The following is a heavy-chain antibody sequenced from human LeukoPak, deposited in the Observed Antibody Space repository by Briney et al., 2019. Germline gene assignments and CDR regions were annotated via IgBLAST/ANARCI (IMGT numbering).Heavy chain of an antibody. Sequence: GASVKVSCKASGGTFSSNAISWVRQDPGQGLEWMGGIIPIFGTANYAQKFQGRVTITADESTSTAYMELSSLRSEDTAVYYCAREAPTVTTLIFDYWGQGTLVTVSS. J-gene: IGHJ4*02. V-gene: IGHV1-69*01. CDR3: AREAPTVTTLIFDY. D-gene: IGHD4-17*01. CDR2: IIPIFGTA. CDR1: GGTFSSNA.